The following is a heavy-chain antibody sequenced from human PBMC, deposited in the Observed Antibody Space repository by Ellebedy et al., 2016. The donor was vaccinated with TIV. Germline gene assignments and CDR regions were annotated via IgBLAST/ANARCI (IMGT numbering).Heavy chain of an antibody. D-gene: IGHD4-17*01. J-gene: IGHJ5*02. Sequence: MPSETLSLTCTVSGDSISSSVYYWGWIRQPPGKGLEWIGSFSQSGSTYYNPSLTSRVTIYVYTSKNQFSLKLTSVTAAETAFFYCARQSTVTTIGTWGQGALVTVSS. CDR3: ARQSTVTTIGT. CDR1: GDSISSSVYY. V-gene: IGHV4-39*01. CDR2: FSQSGST.